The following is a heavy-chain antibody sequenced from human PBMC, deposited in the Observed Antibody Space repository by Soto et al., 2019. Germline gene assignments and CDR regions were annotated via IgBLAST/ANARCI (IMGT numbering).Heavy chain of an antibody. CDR3: ARLIAVAGPLGY. V-gene: IGHV4-39*01. CDR1: GGSISSSSYY. J-gene: IGHJ4*02. Sequence: QLQLQESGPGLVKPSETLSLTCTVSGGSISSSSYYWGWIRQPPGKGLEWIGSIYYSGSTFFKPSLKSRLTISVDTSNQFSLKMSSVTAADTAVYYCARLIAVAGPLGYWGQGILVTVSS. CDR2: IYYSGST. D-gene: IGHD6-19*01.